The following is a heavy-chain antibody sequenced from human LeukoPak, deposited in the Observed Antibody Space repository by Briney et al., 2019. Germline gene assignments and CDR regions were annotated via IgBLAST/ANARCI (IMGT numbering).Heavy chain of an antibody. D-gene: IGHD6-19*01. Sequence: GGSLRLSCAASGFTFSSYAMSWVRQAPGKGLEWVSAISISGGGTYYADSVKGRFTISRDNVKNSLYPQMNSLRDEDTAVYYCARDRVEEGSGLVKTPRYFDYWGQGTLVTVSS. CDR2: ISISGGGT. J-gene: IGHJ4*02. V-gene: IGHV3-23*01. CDR1: GFTFSSYA. CDR3: ARDRVEEGSGLVKTPRYFDY.